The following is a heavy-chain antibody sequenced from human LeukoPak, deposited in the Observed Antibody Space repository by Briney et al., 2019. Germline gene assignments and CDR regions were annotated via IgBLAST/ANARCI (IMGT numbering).Heavy chain of an antibody. Sequence: ASVKVSCKASGYTFTSYGISWVRQAPGQGLEWMGWISAYNGHTNYAQKLQGRVTMTTDTSTSTAYMELRSLRSDDTAVYYCARVADLNLHLSSDIVVVVAASPLPADYWGQGTLVTVSS. CDR2: ISAYNGHT. J-gene: IGHJ4*02. V-gene: IGHV1-18*01. CDR3: ARVADLNLHLSSDIVVVVAASPLPADY. CDR1: GYTFTSYG. D-gene: IGHD2-15*01.